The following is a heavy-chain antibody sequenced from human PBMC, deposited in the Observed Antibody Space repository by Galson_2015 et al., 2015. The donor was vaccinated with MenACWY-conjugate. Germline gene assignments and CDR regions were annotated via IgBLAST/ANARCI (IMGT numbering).Heavy chain of an antibody. Sequence: SLRLSCATSGFTFSDYILGWVRQAPGKGLEWVSTITGGGGATYYAASVKGRFSTSRDNSKNKLDVQMNSLRVEDTAVYYCAKGFRSGHTYDAFDIWGQGTMVTVSS. CDR2: ITGGGGAT. D-gene: IGHD2-15*01. CDR3: AKGFRSGHTYDAFDI. J-gene: IGHJ3*02. CDR1: GFTFSDYI. V-gene: IGHV3-23*01.